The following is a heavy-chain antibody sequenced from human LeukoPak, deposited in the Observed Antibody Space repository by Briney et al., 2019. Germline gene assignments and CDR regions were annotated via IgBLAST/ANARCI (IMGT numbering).Heavy chain of an antibody. CDR3: ASSLYYYTSGAGFDY. D-gene: IGHD3-10*01. Sequence: PETLSLTRTVPGASIRTYYWSWVRQPAGKGPEWIGRISASGNTDHNPSLKSRVTMSVDTSKNQVSLNLNSVTAADPAVYYCASSLYYYTSGAGFDYWGQGTLVTVSA. J-gene: IGHJ4*02. V-gene: IGHV4-4*07. CDR2: ISASGNT. CDR1: GASIRTYY.